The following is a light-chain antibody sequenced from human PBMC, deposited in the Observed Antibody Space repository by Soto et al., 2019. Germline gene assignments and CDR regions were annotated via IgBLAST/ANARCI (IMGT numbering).Light chain of an antibody. Sequence: DIVVTQFPDSLAVSLGERATINCKTSQNVLYNDNRKNYIAWYQQKAGQPPKLLIYWASTRQSGVPDRFSGSVSGTDFTLTISSLQAEDVAVYYCLQYYDPPWAFGQGTKVELK. V-gene: IGKV4-1*01. J-gene: IGKJ1*01. CDR2: WAS. CDR1: QNVLYNDNRKNY. CDR3: LQYYDPPWA.